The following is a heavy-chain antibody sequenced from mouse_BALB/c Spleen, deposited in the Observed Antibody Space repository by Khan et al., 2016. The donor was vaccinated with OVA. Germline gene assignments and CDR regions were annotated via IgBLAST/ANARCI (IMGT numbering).Heavy chain of an antibody. D-gene: IGHD1-1*01. CDR1: GYTFTSYW. Sequence: VQLQQSGAELVKAGASVKMSCKASGYTFTSYWMHWVKQRLGQGLEWFAETNPTNGRTYYNEKFKSKATLTVDKSSSTAYMLLSGPPFEDSAVYYCERIKKIVATYFDYWGQGTTLTVSS. J-gene: IGHJ2*01. V-gene: IGHV1S81*02. CDR2: TNPTNGRT. CDR3: ERIKKIVATYFDY.